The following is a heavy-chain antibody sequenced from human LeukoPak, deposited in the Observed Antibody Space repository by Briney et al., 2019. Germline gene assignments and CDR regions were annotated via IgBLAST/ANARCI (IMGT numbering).Heavy chain of an antibody. D-gene: IGHD3-10*01. J-gene: IGHJ4*02. CDR2: ISAYNGNT. CDR3: ARDRGRVGRGVVDY. Sequence: ASVKVSCKASGYTFTSYGISWVLQAPGQGLEWMGWISAYNGNTNYAQKLQGRVTMTTDTSTSTAYMGLRSLRSDDTAVYYCARDRGRVGRGVVDYWGQGTLVTVSS. V-gene: IGHV1-18*01. CDR1: GYTFTSYG.